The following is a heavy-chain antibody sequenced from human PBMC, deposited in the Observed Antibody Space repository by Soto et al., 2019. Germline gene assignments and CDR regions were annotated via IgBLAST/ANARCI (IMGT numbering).Heavy chain of an antibody. CDR2: INPNSGGT. D-gene: IGHD3-10*01. CDR1: GYTFTGQY. Sequence: GASVKVSCKASGYTFTGQYMHWVRQAPGQGLEWMGWINPNSGGTKYAQKFQGWVTMTRDTSISTAYMELSRLRSDDTAVYYCARDFYGSGTQIYGMDVWGQGTTVTVYS. V-gene: IGHV1-2*04. J-gene: IGHJ6*02. CDR3: ARDFYGSGTQIYGMDV.